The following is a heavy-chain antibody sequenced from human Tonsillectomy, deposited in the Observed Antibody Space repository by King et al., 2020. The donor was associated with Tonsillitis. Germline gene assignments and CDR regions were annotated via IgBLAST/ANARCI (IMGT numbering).Heavy chain of an antibody. V-gene: IGHV4-31*03. CDR3: ARGEITMIRA. Sequence: QLQESGPGLVKPSETLSLTCSVSGGSITSGPNYWTWIRQHKEKGLEWIGYSYYSGGTDYNPSLKSRVTISVDTSKNQFSLTLSSVTAADTAVYYCARGEITMIRAWGQGILVTVSS. CDR1: GGSITSGPNY. J-gene: IGHJ5*02. CDR2: SYYSGGT. D-gene: IGHD3-10*01.